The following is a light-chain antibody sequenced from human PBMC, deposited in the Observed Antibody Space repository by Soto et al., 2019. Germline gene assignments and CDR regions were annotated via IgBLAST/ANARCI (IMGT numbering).Light chain of an antibody. CDR3: CSYATPRQ. CDR2: EVS. CDR1: NSDVGTFYF. J-gene: IGLJ2*01. V-gene: IGLV2-11*01. Sequence: QSALTQPRSVSGSPGQSVTISCTGTNSDVGTFYFVSWYQQYPDKGPKLIIYEVSERPSGVSTRFSGSKSGNVASLTISGLQAEDEAEYYCCSYATPRQFGGGTKLTVL.